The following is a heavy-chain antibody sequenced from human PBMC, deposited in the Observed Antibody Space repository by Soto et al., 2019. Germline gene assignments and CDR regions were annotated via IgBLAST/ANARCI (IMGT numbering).Heavy chain of an antibody. D-gene: IGHD2-8*01. Sequence: QVQLVQSGAEVKKPGASVRVSCKASGYSFTDYHIHWVRQAPGQGLEWLGRINPKSGGTSTAQKFHGGVTSARDRSISTVYMELTRLRSDDTAVYFCARGHSTDCSNGVCSFFYNHEMDVWGQGTTVTVSS. CDR2: INPKSGGT. CDR1: GYSFTDYH. J-gene: IGHJ6*02. V-gene: IGHV1-2*01. CDR3: ARGHSTDCSNGVCSFFYNHEMDV.